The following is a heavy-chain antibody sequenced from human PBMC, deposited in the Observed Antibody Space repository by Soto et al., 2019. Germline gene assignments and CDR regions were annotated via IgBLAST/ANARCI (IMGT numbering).Heavy chain of an antibody. D-gene: IGHD3-22*01. J-gene: IGHJ6*02. CDR2: INPNSGGT. V-gene: IGHV1-2*04. CDR3: ARGPMILRKDYYYGMDV. Sequence: ASVKVSCKASGYTFTGYYMHWVRQAPGQGPEWMGWINPNSGGTNYAQKFQGWVTMTRGTSISTAYMELSRLRSDDTAVYYCARGPMILRKDYYYGMDVWGQGTTVTVSS. CDR1: GYTFTGYY.